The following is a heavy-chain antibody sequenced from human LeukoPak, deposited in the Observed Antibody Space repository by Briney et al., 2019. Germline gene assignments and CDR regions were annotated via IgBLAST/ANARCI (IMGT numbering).Heavy chain of an antibody. CDR3: TKEVRPNDY. V-gene: IGHV3-23*01. Sequence: GGPLRLPCALSGFTFSILPMCGVGQALGKALEWGSGISPGGGSTYYADSVKGRCTISRDTSIDTLYLEMNGLRAEDTAVYYCTKEVRPNDYWGQGTLVTVSS. D-gene: IGHD3-10*01. J-gene: IGHJ4*01. CDR1: GFTFSILP. CDR2: ISPGGGST.